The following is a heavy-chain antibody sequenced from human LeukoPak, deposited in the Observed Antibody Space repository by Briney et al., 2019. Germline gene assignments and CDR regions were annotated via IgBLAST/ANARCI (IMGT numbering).Heavy chain of an antibody. Sequence: AGGSLRLSCAASGFTFSSYWMHWVRQAPGKGLEWVAVISYDGSNKYYADSVKGRFTISRDNSKNTLYLQMNSLRAEDTAVYYCAKDLPEYYDYVWGSYRYAREGYPDYWGQGTLVTVSS. D-gene: IGHD3-16*02. CDR2: ISYDGSNK. J-gene: IGHJ4*02. V-gene: IGHV3-30*18. CDR3: AKDLPEYYDYVWGSYRYAREGYPDY. CDR1: GFTFSSYW.